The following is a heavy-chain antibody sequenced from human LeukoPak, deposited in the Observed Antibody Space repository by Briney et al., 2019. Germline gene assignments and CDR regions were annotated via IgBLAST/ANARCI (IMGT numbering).Heavy chain of an antibody. CDR1: GYTFTGYY. D-gene: IGHD3-22*01. J-gene: IGHJ4*02. V-gene: IGHV1-2*02. Sequence: ASVKVSCKASGYTFTGYYMHWVRQAPGQGLEWMGWINPNSGGTNYAQKFQGRVTMTRDTSISTAYMELSRLRSDDTAVYYCAEDHCDSSGFFDYWGQGTLVTVSS. CDR2: INPNSGGT. CDR3: AEDHCDSSGFFDY.